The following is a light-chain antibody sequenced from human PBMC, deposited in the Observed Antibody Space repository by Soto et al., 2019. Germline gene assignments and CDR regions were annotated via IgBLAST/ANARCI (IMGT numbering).Light chain of an antibody. J-gene: IGKJ3*01. CDR1: QSVSSSY. CDR3: QQYGSSLLFT. CDR2: SAS. V-gene: IGKV3-20*01. Sequence: EIVSTKYPGTLSLSPGERGTLSCRASQSVSSSYLAWYQQKPGQAPRLLIYSASSRATGIPDRFSGSGSGTDFTLTISRLEPEDFAVYYCQQYGSSLLFTFGPGTKVDIK.